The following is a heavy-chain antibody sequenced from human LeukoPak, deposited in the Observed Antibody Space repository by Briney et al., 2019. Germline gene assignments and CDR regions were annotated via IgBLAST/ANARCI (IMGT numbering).Heavy chain of an antibody. CDR3: ARGGYCSSTSCRALYGDFQYYFDY. J-gene: IGHJ4*02. CDR1: GFTFSSYS. V-gene: IGHV3-21*01. Sequence: TSGGSLRLSCAASGFTFSSYSMNWVRQAPGKGLEWVSYINSSGSYIYYADSVKGRFTISRDNAKNSLYLQMNSLRAEDTTVYYCARGGYCSSTSCRALYGDFQYYFDYWGQGTLVTVSS. D-gene: IGHD2-2*01. CDR2: INSSGSYI.